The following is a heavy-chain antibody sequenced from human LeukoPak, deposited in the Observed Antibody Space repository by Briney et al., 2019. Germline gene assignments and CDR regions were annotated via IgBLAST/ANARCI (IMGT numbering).Heavy chain of an antibody. V-gene: IGHV1-8*03. CDR3: ARGYPDFWSDYFGCMDV. CDR1: GYTFSNYN. J-gene: IGHJ6*04. D-gene: IGHD3-3*01. CDR2: MNPNSGNT. Sequence: GASVTVSCKASGYTFSNYNINWVRQAPGQGLEGMGWMNPNSGNTGYAEKFRGRVTITRNTSISTAYMVLSSLRSEDTAVYYCARGYPDFWSDYFGCMDVWGKGTTVTVSS.